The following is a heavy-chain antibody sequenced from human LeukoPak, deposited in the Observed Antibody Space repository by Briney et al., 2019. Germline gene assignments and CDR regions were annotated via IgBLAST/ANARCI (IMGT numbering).Heavy chain of an antibody. CDR3: ARSGIQGCDTRCYRSFYGMDV. Sequence: GESLKISCKGSGYSFMDYWIGWVRQMPGKGPEWMGFIFPRDSYPMYSQSFQGQVTISVDKSISTAYVQWSSLKASDTAIYYCARSGIQGCDTRCYRSFYGMDVWGQGTTVTVSS. CDR2: IFPRDSYP. V-gene: IGHV5-51*01. CDR1: GYSFMDYW. J-gene: IGHJ6*02. D-gene: IGHD2-2*02.